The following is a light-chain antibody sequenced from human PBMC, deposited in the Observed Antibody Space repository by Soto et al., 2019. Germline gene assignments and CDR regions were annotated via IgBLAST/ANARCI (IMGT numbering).Light chain of an antibody. CDR2: GAS. CDR1: QSVSSNY. Sequence: EIVLTQSPGTLSLSPGDRATLSCGASQSVSSNYLAWYQQKPGQAPRLLIYGASSRATGIPDRFSGSGSGTDFTLTISRLEPEDFAVYSCQQYGSSPMYTFGQGTKLEIK. CDR3: QQYGSSPMYT. V-gene: IGKV3-20*01. J-gene: IGKJ2*01.